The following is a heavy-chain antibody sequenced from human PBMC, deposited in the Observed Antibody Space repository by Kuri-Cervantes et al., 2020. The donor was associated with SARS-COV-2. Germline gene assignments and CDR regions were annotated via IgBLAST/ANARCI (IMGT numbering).Heavy chain of an antibody. J-gene: IGHJ4*02. D-gene: IGHD3-10*01. CDR1: GFTFSTYD. CDR3: ARDVGDSGSDY. V-gene: IGHV3-33*08. Sequence: GGSLRLSCAASGFTFSTYDMYWVRQAPGKGLEWVAFIWNDGSNKYYADDVKGRFTISRDNSKNTLYLQMDSLRGDDTAVYYCARDVGDSGSDYWGQGTLVTVSS. CDR2: IWNDGSNK.